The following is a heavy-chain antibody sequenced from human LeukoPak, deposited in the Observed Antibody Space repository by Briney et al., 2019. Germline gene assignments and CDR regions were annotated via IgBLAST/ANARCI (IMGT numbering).Heavy chain of an antibody. CDR3: AELGITMIGGV. CDR2: IKQDGSEK. Sequence: GGSLRLSCAASGFTFSSYSMSWVRQAPGKGPEWVANIKQDGSEKYYVDSVKGRFTISRDNAKNSLYLQMNSLRAEDTAVYYCAELGITMIGGVWGKGTTVTISS. D-gene: IGHD3-10*02. CDR1: GFTFSSYS. J-gene: IGHJ6*04. V-gene: IGHV3-7*01.